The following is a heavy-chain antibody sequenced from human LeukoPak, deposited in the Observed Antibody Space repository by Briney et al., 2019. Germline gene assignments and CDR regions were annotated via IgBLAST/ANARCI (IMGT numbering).Heavy chain of an antibody. CDR1: GFTLSNYW. D-gene: IGHD1-26*01. V-gene: IGHV3-74*01. CDR2: INTDGSST. CDR3: ARVIGWDEPFDL. Sequence: GGSLRLSCSASGFTLSNYWIHWVRQAPGKGLVWVSRINTDGSSTNYADPVRGRFTVSRDNAKNTLYLQMSSLRVEDTAVYYCARVIGWDEPFDLWGHGTLVTVSS. J-gene: IGHJ3*01.